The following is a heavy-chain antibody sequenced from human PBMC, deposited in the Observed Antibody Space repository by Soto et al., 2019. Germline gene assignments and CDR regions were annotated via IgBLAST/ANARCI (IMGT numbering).Heavy chain of an antibody. J-gene: IGHJ4*02. V-gene: IGHV3-48*01. CDR3: ARDRRANWDYGGFGY. Sequence: PGGSLRLSCAASGFTFSSYSMNWVRQAPGKGLEWVSYISSSSSTIYYAEYVKGRFTISRDNAKNSLYLQMNSLRAEDTAVYYCARDRRANWDYGGFGYWGQGTLVTVSS. CDR1: GFTFSSYS. CDR2: ISSSSSTI. D-gene: IGHD1-7*01.